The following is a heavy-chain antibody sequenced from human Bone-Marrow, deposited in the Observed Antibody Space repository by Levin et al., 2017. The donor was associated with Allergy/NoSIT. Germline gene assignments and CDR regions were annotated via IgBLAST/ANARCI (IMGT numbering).Heavy chain of an antibody. CDR3: ARDRGRGYDYSHGAFDI. D-gene: IGHD5-12*01. V-gene: IGHV3-21*01. J-gene: IGHJ3*02. Sequence: GGSLRLSCAASGFTFSSYSMNWVRQAPGKGLEWVSSISSSSSYIYYADSVKGRFTISRDNAQNSLYLQMSSLRVEDTAVYYCARDRGRGYDYSHGAFDIWGQGTMVTVSS. CDR1: GFTFSSYS. CDR2: ISSSSSYI.